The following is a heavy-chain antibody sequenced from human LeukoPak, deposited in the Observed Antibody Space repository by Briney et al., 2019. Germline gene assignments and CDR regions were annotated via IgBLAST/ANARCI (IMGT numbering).Heavy chain of an antibody. V-gene: IGHV1-18*01. CDR2: NSAYNGNT. Sequence: ASVKVSCKASGYTFTSYGISWVRQAPGQGLEWMGWNSAYNGNTNYAQKLQGRVTMTTDTSTSTAYMELRSLRSDDTAVYYCARDALRYFDWANFDYWGQGTLVTVSS. CDR1: GYTFTSYG. D-gene: IGHD3-9*01. J-gene: IGHJ4*02. CDR3: ARDALRYFDWANFDY.